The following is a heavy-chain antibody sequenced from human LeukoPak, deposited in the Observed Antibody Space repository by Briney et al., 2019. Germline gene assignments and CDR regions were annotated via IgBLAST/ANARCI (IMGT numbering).Heavy chain of an antibody. CDR2: ISWNSGSI. CDR3: ARDRATVTSSGLGY. D-gene: IGHD4-17*01. V-gene: IGHV3-9*01. CDR1: GFTFDDYA. J-gene: IGHJ4*02. Sequence: GGSLRLSCAASGFTFDDYAMHWVRQAPGKGLEWVSGISWNSGSIGYADSVKGRFTISRDNAKNSLYLQMNSLRAEDTAVYYCARDRATVTSSGLGYWGQGTLVTVSS.